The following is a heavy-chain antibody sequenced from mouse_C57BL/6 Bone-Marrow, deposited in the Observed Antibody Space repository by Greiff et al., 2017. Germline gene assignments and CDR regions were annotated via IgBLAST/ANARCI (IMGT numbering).Heavy chain of an antibody. V-gene: IGHV1-52*01. CDR1: GYTFTSYW. Sequence: QVQLQQPGAELVRPGSSVKLSCKASGYTFTSYWMHWVKQRPIQGLEWIGNIDPSDSETHYNQKFKDKATWTVDTSSSTAYMQLSSLTSEDSAVYYCARRDSSGYWFAYWGQGTLVTVSA. J-gene: IGHJ3*01. CDR3: ARRDSSGYWFAY. D-gene: IGHD3-2*02. CDR2: IDPSDSET.